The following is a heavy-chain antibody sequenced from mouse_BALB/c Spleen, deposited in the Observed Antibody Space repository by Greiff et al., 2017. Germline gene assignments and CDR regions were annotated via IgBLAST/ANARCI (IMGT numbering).Heavy chain of an antibody. CDR1: GYTFTSYP. Sequence: VQLQQSAAELARPGASVKLSCTASGYTFTSYPLHWVKQRPGQGLEWIGYINPSSGYTEYNQKFKDKTTLTADKSSSTAYMQLSSLTSEDSAVYYCARRGNYYARDYWGQGTTVTVSS. J-gene: IGHJ4*01. CDR3: ARRGNYYARDY. D-gene: IGHD2-1*01. V-gene: IGHV1-4*02. CDR2: INPSSGYT.